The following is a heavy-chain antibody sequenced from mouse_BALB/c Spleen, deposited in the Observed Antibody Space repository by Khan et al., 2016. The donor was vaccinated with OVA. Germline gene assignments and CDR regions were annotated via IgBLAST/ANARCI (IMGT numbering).Heavy chain of an antibody. Sequence: VQLQQSGAELVKPGASVKLSCTASGFTITDNYMHWVKQRPEQGLEWIGRIDPANGNTEYDQKFQGKATITADTSSNTAYLQLSSLTSEDTAVYYCARGPRGYWGQGTTLTVSS. CDR1: GFTITDNY. CDR2: IDPANGNT. V-gene: IGHV14-3*02. J-gene: IGHJ2*01. CDR3: ARGPRGY.